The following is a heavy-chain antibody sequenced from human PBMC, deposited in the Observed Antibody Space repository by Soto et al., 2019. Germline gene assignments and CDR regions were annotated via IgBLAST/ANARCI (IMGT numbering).Heavy chain of an antibody. CDR3: ARVSAAADAYYYYYYGMDV. CDR1: GGSISSSNW. Sequence: SETLSLTCAVSGGSISSSNWWSWVRQPPGKGLEWIGEIYHSGSTNYNPSLKSRVTISVDKSKNQFSLKLSSVTAADTAVYYCARVSAAADAYYYYYYGMDVLGQGTTVTVSS. D-gene: IGHD6-13*01. CDR2: IYHSGST. V-gene: IGHV4-4*02. J-gene: IGHJ6*02.